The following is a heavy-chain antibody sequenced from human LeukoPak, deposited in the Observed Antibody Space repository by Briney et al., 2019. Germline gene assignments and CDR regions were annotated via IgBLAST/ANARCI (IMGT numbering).Heavy chain of an antibody. V-gene: IGHV4-4*07. CDR3: ARDMVRGVRSEYFQH. D-gene: IGHD3-10*01. CDR1: GGSISSYF. Sequence: SETLSLTCTVSGGSISSYFWSWIRQPAGKGLEWIGRIYSSGSTNYSPSLKTRVTMSVDTSKNQFSLKVSSVTAADTAVYYCARDMVRGVRSEYFQHWGQGTLVTVSS. CDR2: IYSSGST. J-gene: IGHJ1*01.